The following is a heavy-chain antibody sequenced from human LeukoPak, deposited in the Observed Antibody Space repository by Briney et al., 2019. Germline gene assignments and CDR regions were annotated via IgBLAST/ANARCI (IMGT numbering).Heavy chain of an antibody. V-gene: IGHV3-48*01. CDR1: GFTFSTYS. CDR2: ISSTSSII. J-gene: IGHJ5*02. Sequence: PGGSLRLSCAASGFTFSTYSMNWVRQAPGKGLEWVSDISSTSSIIYYADSVKGRFVISRDNAKNSLYLQMNSLRADETAVYYCARGGGGSFDRWGQGTLVTVSS. D-gene: IGHD3-10*01. CDR3: ARGGGGSFDR.